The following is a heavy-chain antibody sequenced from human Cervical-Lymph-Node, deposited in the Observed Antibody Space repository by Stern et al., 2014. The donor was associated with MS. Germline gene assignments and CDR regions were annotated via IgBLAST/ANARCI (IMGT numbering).Heavy chain of an antibody. CDR2: VHPSCVGT. CDR3: ARAKASGTLLRLDP. J-gene: IGHJ5*02. D-gene: IGHD3-10*01. CDR1: GYTFTNYH. Sequence: VQLVKSGAGVKKPGASVKVSCKASGYTFTNYHMHWGRQAPGKGLEWMGIVHPSCVGTTYAQKFPVRVTMTTDTSTATVYMELSSLTSEDTAVYYCARAKASGTLLRLDPWGQGTLVTVSS. V-gene: IGHV1-46*03.